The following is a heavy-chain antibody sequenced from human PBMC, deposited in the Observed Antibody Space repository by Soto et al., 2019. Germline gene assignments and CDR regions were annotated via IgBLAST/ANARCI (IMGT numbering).Heavy chain of an antibody. V-gene: IGHV4-61*01. D-gene: IGHD1-7*01. CDR2: VYYSGST. Sequence: PSETLSLTCSVSGGSVSSGSYYWSWIRQPPGKEPEWIGYVYYSGSTNYKPSLKSRVTISVDISRNKFSLKLTSVTAADTAVYYCARITGTTGWFDPWGQGTLVTVSS. CDR1: GGSVSSGSYY. CDR3: ARITGTTGWFDP. J-gene: IGHJ5*02.